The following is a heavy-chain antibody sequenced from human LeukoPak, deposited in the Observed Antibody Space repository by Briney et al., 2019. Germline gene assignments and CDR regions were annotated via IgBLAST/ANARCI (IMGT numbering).Heavy chain of an antibody. J-gene: IGHJ5*02. CDR1: GGSISSYY. CDR3: ARAVTGYCSGGSCYSFAGGWFDP. CDR2: IYTSGST. Sequence: PSETLSLTCTVSGGSISSYYWSWIRQPAGKGLEWIGRIYTSGSTNYNPSLKSRVTMSVDTSKNQFSLKLSSVTAADTAVYYCARAVTGYCSGGSCYSFAGGWFDPWGQGTLVTVSS. V-gene: IGHV4-4*07. D-gene: IGHD2-15*01.